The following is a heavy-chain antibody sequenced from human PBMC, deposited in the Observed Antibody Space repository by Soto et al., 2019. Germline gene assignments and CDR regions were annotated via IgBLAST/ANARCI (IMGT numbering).Heavy chain of an antibody. CDR1: GYTLTSFY. D-gene: IGHD2-2*01. Sequence: ASVTVSCQASGYTLTSFYIHWVRQAPGQGLEWMGIINPSGGSTNYAQRFQGRVTITGDTSTSTVYMDLSSLRSEDTAVYYCATGHCSSTSCYSGYYGMDVWGQGTTVTVSS. V-gene: IGHV1-46*01. J-gene: IGHJ6*02. CDR2: INPSGGST. CDR3: ATGHCSSTSCYSGYYGMDV.